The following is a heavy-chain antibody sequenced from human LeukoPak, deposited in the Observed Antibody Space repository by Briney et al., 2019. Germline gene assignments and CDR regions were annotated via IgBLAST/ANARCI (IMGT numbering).Heavy chain of an antibody. J-gene: IGHJ3*02. D-gene: IGHD3-9*01. CDR3: ARDRPTQYVLRYFDWLLDAFDI. CDR1: GGTFSRYA. CDR2: ISAYHGNT. V-gene: IGHV1-18*01. Sequence: ASVKFSFKASGGTFSRYAISWVRQAPGQGLEWMGWISAYHGNTNYAQKLQGRVTMPTDTSTRTAYMELKSLRSDDTAVYYCARDRPTQYVLRYFDWLLDAFDIWGQGTMVTVSS.